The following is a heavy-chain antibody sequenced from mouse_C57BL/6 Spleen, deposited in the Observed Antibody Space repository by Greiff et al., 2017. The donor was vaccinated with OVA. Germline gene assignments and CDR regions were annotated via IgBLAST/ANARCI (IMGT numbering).Heavy chain of an antibody. V-gene: IGHV1-55*01. CDR1: GYTFTSYW. CDR2: IYPGSGST. CDR3: ARSITTVVKDAMDY. D-gene: IGHD1-1*01. Sequence: QVQLQQPGAELVKPGASVKMSCKASGYTFTSYWITWVKQRPGQGLEWIGDIYPGSGSTNYNEKFKSKATLTVDTSSSTAYMQLSSLTSEDSAVYYGARSITTVVKDAMDYWGQGTSVTVSS. J-gene: IGHJ4*01.